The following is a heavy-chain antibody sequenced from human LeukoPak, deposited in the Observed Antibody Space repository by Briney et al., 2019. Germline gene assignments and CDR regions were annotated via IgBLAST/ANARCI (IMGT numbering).Heavy chain of an antibody. CDR2: IYSGGST. V-gene: IGHV3-53*01. CDR1: GFTVSSNY. CDR3: ARDPGYGGNPGYFDY. D-gene: IGHD4-23*01. J-gene: IGHJ4*02. Sequence: GGSLRLSCAASGFTVSSNYMSWVRQAPGKGLEWVSIIYSGGSTYYADSVKGRFTISRDNSKNTLYLQMNSLRAEDTAVYYCARDPGYGGNPGYFDYWGQGTLVTVSS.